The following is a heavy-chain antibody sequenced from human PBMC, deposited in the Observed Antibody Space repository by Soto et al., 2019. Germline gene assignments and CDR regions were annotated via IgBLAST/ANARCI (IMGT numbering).Heavy chain of an antibody. CDR2: IYSSGST. V-gene: IGHV4-4*07. Sequence: SETLSLTCTVTGGTLSGYYWTWIRQSAGGGLEWIGRIYSSGSTNYNPSLKSRVTISLDTSMNHFPLRLSSVTAADTAVYYCARGQRFSDRFDPWGQGTLVTVSS. J-gene: IGHJ5*02. CDR1: GGTLSGYY. D-gene: IGHD3-3*01. CDR3: ARGQRFSDRFDP.